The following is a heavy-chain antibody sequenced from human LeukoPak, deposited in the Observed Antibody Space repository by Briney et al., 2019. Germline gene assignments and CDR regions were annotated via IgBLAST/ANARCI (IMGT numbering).Heavy chain of an antibody. Sequence: SVKVSCKASGGTFNSFTFSWVRQAPGQGLEWMGGIIPGFGTANYAQQFQGRLTITADESPSTVHMELRSLRSEDTAVYYCARESGSYYADAFDIWGQGTMVTISS. CDR2: IIPGFGTA. CDR3: ARESGSYYADAFDI. J-gene: IGHJ3*02. D-gene: IGHD1-26*01. CDR1: GGTFNSFT. V-gene: IGHV1-69*13.